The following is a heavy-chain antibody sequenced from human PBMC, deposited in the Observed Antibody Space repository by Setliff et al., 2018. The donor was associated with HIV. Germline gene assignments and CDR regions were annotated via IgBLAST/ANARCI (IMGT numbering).Heavy chain of an antibody. Sequence: SETLSLTCTVSGGSISSGSYYWSWIRQPAGKGLEWIGHIYTSGSTNYNPSLKSRVTISVDTSKNQFSLKLSSVTAADTAVYYWARGNYYYYYYMGVWGKGTTVTVSS. CDR2: IYTSGST. V-gene: IGHV4-61*09. J-gene: IGHJ6*03. CDR1: GGSISSGSYY. CDR3: ARGNYYYYYYMGV. D-gene: IGHD1-1*01.